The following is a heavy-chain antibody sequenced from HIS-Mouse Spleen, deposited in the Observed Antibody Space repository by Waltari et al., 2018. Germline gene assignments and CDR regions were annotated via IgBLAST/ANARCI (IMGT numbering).Heavy chain of an antibody. CDR1: GGSFSGYY. J-gene: IGHJ4*02. Sequence: QVQLQQWGAGRLKPSETLSLTCAVSGGSFSGYYWSWIRQPPGKGLEWIGEINHSGSTNYNPSLKSRVTISVDTSKNQFSLKLSSVTAADTAVYYCARGLAARFDYWGQGTLVTVSS. CDR2: INHSGST. V-gene: IGHV4-34*01. CDR3: ARGLAARFDY. D-gene: IGHD6-6*01.